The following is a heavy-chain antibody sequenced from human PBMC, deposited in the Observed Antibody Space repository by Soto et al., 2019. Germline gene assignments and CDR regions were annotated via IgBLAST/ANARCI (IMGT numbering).Heavy chain of an antibody. CDR2: IIPIFGTA. V-gene: IGHV1-69*01. J-gene: IGHJ4*02. CDR3: ARRGRSGYSSPPDY. Sequence: QVQLVQSGDEVKKPGSSVKVSCKASGGTFSSYAISWVRQAPGQGLEWMGGIIPIFGTANYEQKFQGRVTITADETTSTAYMGLSSLRSEDTAVYYCARRGRSGYSSPPDYWGQGTLVTVSS. CDR1: GGTFSSYA. D-gene: IGHD6-13*01.